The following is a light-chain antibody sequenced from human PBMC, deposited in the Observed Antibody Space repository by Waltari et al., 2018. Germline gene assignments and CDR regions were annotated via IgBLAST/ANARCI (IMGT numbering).Light chain of an antibody. J-gene: IGLJ3*02. V-gene: IGLV1-40*01. CDR2: GNS. CDR3: QSYDSSLSGSV. Sequence: QSVLAQPPSVSGAPGQRVTISCSGSSPNIGAGSDVHWYQHHPGTAPKLLIYGNSNRPSGVPDRFSGSKSGTSASLAITGLQAEDEADYYCQSYDSSLSGSVFGGGTKLTVL. CDR1: SPNIGAGSD.